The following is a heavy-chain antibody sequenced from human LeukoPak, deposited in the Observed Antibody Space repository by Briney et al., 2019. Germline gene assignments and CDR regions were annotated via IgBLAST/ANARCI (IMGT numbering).Heavy chain of an antibody. CDR2: IWYDGSNK. J-gene: IGHJ5*02. CDR3: SRGPNWFDP. CDR1: GFTLSFAW. V-gene: IGHV3-33*08. Sequence: GGTLRPSRAPSGFTLSFAWMSWGPQAPGKGLEWVAVIWYDGSNKYYADSVKGRFTISRDNSKNTLYLQMNSLRAEDTAVYYCSRGPNWFDPWGQGTLVTVSS.